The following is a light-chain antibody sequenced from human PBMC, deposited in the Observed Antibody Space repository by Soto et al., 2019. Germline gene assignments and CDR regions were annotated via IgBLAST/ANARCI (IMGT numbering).Light chain of an antibody. CDR3: MQALQTPPYT. CDR2: LGS. Sequence: DIVLNQSPLSLPVTPGEPASISCRSSQSLLHSNCYNYLSWYLQKPGQSPQLLIYLGSNRASGVPDRFSGSESGTDFTLKISRVEAEDVGTYYCMQALQTPPYTFGHGSKLEIK. CDR1: QSLLHSNCYNY. V-gene: IGKV2-28*01. J-gene: IGKJ2*01.